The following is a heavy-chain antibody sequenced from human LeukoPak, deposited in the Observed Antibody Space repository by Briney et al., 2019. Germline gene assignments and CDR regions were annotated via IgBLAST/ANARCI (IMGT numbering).Heavy chain of an antibody. CDR1: GYTFTSYD. J-gene: IGHJ5*02. D-gene: IGHD4-17*01. V-gene: IGHV1-8*01. CDR2: MNPNSGNT. CDR3: ARGPSYDYGDYWFDP. Sequence: GASVKVSCKASGYTFTSYDINWVRQATGQGLEWMGWMNPNSGNTGYAQKFQGRVTMTRNTSISTAYMELSSLRSEDTAVYYCARGPSYDYGDYWFDPWGQGTLVTVSS.